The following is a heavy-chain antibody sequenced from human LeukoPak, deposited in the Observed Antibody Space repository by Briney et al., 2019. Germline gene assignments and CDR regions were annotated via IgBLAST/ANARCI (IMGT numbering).Heavy chain of an antibody. V-gene: IGHV4-31*03. CDR1: GGSISSGGYY. CDR3: ARGFGNYYYYYMDV. Sequence: SQILSLTCTVSGGSISSGGYYWSWIRQHPGKGLEWIGYIYYSGSTYYNPSLKSRVTISVDTSKNQFSLKLSSVTAADTAVYYCARGFGNYYYYYMDVWGKGTTVTVSS. CDR2: IYYSGST. D-gene: IGHD3-10*01. J-gene: IGHJ6*03.